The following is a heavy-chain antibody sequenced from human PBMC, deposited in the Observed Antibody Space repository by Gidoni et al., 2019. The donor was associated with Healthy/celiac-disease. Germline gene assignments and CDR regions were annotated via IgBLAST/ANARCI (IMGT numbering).Heavy chain of an antibody. Sequence: EVQLLESGGGLVQPGGSLRLSCAASGFTFSSYAMSWVRQAPGKGLEWVSAISGSGGSTYYEDSVKGRFTISRDNSKNTLYLQMNSLRAEDTAVYYCAKISTVTTGFDYWGQGTLVTVSS. CDR1: GFTFSSYA. V-gene: IGHV3-23*01. CDR2: ISGSGGST. D-gene: IGHD4-17*01. J-gene: IGHJ4*02. CDR3: AKISTVTTGFDY.